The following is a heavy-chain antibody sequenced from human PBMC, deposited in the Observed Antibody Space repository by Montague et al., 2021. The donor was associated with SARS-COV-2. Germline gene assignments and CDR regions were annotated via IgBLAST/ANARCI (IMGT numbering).Heavy chain of an antibody. D-gene: IGHD3-3*01. J-gene: IGHJ3*01. CDR2: INDTVSD. CDR1: SGSFSAFY. Sequence: SETLSLTCAVYSGSFSAFYKSWIRQSPGKGLECIGEINDTVSDTYNPYLKGKVTLSRDISKNQFSLKLQSVTPADTAVYYCARGQVTISGVLIFIPAAGHLDVWGQGTSVTVSS. CDR3: ARGQVTISGVLIFIPAAGHLDV. V-gene: IGHV4-34*01.